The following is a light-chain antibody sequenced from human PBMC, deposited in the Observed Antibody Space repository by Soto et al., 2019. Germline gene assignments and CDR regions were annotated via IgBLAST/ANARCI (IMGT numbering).Light chain of an antibody. V-gene: IGKV1-9*01. J-gene: IGKJ4*01. Sequence: IQLPQFQSSLSASVGDRVTITCRASQGISSYLAWYQQKPGKAPKLLIYAASTLQSGVPSRFSGSGSGTDFTLTISSLQPEDFATYYCQQLNSYPLTFGGGTKVDIK. CDR2: AAS. CDR3: QQLNSYPLT. CDR1: QGISSY.